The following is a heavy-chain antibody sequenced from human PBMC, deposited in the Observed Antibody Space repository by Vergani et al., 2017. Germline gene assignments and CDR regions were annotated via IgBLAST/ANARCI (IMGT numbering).Heavy chain of an antibody. V-gene: IGHV1-69*01. Sequence: QVQLVQSGAEVKKPGSSVKVSCKASGGTFSSYAISWVRQAPGQGLEWMGGIIPIFGTANYAQKFQGRVTITAVESTSTAYMELSSLRSEDTAVYYCARDTVGATDYYYYDNMDVWGKGTTVTVSS. CDR3: ARDTVGATDYYYYDNMDV. J-gene: IGHJ6*03. CDR1: GGTFSSYA. D-gene: IGHD1-26*01. CDR2: IIPIFGTA.